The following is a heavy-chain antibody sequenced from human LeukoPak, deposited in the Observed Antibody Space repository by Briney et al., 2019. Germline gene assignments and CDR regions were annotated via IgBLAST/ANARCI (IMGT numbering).Heavy chain of an antibody. Sequence: PGGSLRLSCAASGFTFSSYSMNWVRQAPGKGLEWVSSISSSSSYIYYADSVKGRFTISRDNAKNSLYLQMNSLRAEDTAVYYCARDPLIVLRYFDWSTDAFDIWGQGTMVTVS. CDR2: ISSSSSYI. J-gene: IGHJ3*02. D-gene: IGHD3-9*01. CDR1: GFTFSSYS. CDR3: ARDPLIVLRYFDWSTDAFDI. V-gene: IGHV3-21*01.